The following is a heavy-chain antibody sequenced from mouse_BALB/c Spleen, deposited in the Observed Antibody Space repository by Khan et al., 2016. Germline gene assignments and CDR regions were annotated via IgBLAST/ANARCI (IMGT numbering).Heavy chain of an antibody. D-gene: IGHD1-1*01. J-gene: IGHJ1*01. V-gene: IGHV8-9*01. CDR3: ARWCSRVFAD. CDR1: GFSLSTFGMG. Sequence: QVPLKESGPGILQPSQTLSLTCSFSGFSLSTFGMGVSWIRQPSGKGLEWLAHIYWDDDKHYNPPLKSRPTIPKDTSNNHVFLKIATVCTADTATYYCARWCSRVFADWGAGTTVTVSS. CDR2: IYWDDDK.